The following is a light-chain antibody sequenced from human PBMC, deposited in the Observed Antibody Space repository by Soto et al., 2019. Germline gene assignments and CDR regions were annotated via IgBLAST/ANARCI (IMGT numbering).Light chain of an antibody. Sequence: EIVLTQSPGTLSLSPGERATLSCRASRIIASNYLAWYQQKPGQAPRLLIYGTSSRATGIPDRFSGSGSGTDFTLTISRLEPEDFAVYYCQQYSGLPGLTFGGGTKVEIK. CDR3: QQYSGLPGLT. CDR1: RIIASNY. CDR2: GTS. V-gene: IGKV3-20*01. J-gene: IGKJ4*01.